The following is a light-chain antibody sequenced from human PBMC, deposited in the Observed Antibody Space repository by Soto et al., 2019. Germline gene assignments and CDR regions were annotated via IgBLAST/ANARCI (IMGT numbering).Light chain of an antibody. V-gene: IGLV2-14*01. CDR3: SSYTSSSTPGV. J-gene: IGLJ2*01. CDR1: SSDVGGYNY. CDR2: DVS. Sequence: QSALTQPASVSGSPGQSITISCTGTSSDVGGYNYVSWYQQHPGKAPQLMIYDVSNRPSGVSNRFSGSKSGNTASLTISGLQAEDGADYYCSSYTSSSTPGVFGGGTKLTVL.